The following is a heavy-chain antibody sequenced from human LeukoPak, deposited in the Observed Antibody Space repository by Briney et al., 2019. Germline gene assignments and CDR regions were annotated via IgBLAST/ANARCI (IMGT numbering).Heavy chain of an antibody. CDR2: IYSGGIT. CDR3: ARDPHGSGSY. CDR1: GFTVSSNY. J-gene: IGHJ4*02. V-gene: IGHV3-66*01. Sequence: GGSLRLSCVASGFTVSSNYMSWVRQAPGKGLEWVSIIYSGGITYHADSVKGRFTISRDNSKNTLYLEMNSLRAEDTAGDYCARDPHGSGSYWSQGTLVTVSS. D-gene: IGHD3-10*01.